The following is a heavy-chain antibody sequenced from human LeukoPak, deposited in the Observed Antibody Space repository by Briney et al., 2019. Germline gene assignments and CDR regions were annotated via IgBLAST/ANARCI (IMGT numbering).Heavy chain of an antibody. V-gene: IGHV4-39*07. J-gene: IGHJ4*02. CDR2: IYYIGNT. CDR1: GGSINNNLYY. D-gene: IGHD3-9*01. Sequence: SETLSLTCTVSGGSINNNLYYWGWVRQSPGKGLEWIGSIYYIGNTFYNASLRSRVSVSVHTSDNQFSLKLRSMTAADTAIYYCARGDWRYGDFDSWGRGTLATVSS. CDR3: ARGDWRYGDFDS.